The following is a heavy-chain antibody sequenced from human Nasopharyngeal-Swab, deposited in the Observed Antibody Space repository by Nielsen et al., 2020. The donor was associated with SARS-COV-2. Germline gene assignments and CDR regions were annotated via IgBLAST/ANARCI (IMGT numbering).Heavy chain of an antibody. D-gene: IGHD4-17*01. J-gene: IGHJ4*02. V-gene: IGHV3-74*01. Sequence: WIRQPPGKGLLWVSRINTDGSSTPYADSVKGRFTISRDNAKNTLYPQMNSLRAEDTAVYYCAREAGTTVTTYGGVPDYWGQGTLVTVSS. CDR2: INTDGSST. CDR3: AREAGTTVTTYGGVPDY.